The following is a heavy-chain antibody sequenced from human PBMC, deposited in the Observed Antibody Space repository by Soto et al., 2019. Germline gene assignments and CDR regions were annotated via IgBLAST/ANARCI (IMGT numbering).Heavy chain of an antibody. J-gene: IGHJ4*02. V-gene: IGHV1-46*01. Sequence: QVQLVQSGAEVKKPGASVKVSCKASGYTFTSYYMHWVRQAPGQGLEWMGIINPSGGSTTYAQKFQGRVTMTRDTSTSTVYMELSSLRSEDTAVYYCARVGCSGGSCYAVAYWCQGTLVTVSS. CDR2: INPSGGST. CDR3: ARVGCSGGSCYAVAY. D-gene: IGHD2-15*01. CDR1: GYTFTSYY.